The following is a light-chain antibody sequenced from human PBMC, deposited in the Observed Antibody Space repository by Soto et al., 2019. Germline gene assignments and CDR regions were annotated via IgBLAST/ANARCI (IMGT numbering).Light chain of an antibody. J-gene: IGLJ3*02. V-gene: IGLV1-40*01. CDR2: GNS. CDR1: SSNIGAGYD. CDR3: QSYDSSLSAL. Sequence: QAVVTQPPSVSGAPGQRVTISCTGSSSNIGAGYDVHWYQQLPGTAPNLLIYGNSNRPSGVPDRFSGSKSGTSASLTITGLQAEDEADYYCQSYDSSLSALFGGGTKLTVL.